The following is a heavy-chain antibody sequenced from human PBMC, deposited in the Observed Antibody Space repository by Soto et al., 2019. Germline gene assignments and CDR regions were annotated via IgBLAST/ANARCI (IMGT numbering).Heavy chain of an antibody. CDR2: IIPIFGTA. J-gene: IGHJ1*01. CDR1: GGTFSSYA. Sequence: QVQLVQSGAEVKKPGSSVKVSCKASGGTFSSYAISWVRQAPGQGLEWMGGIIPIFGTANYAQKFQGRVTITADESKRTAYMELSSLRSEDTAVYYCARTNKHEPDSEYFQHWGQGTMVTVSS. CDR3: ARTNKHEPDSEYFQH. V-gene: IGHV1-69*12. D-gene: IGHD5-18*01.